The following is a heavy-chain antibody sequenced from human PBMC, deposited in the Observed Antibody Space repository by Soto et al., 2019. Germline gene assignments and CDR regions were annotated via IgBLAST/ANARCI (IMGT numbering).Heavy chain of an antibody. CDR3: ARADPDASVGY. CDR2: ISYSGST. V-gene: IGHV4-59*01. D-gene: IGHD2-15*01. Sequence: PSETLSLTCTVSGGSMSSYYWTWLRQSPGRGLEWIGYISYSGSTYYNPSLKSRVTISAETSKNQFSLRMNSMIAADKAVYYCARADPDASVGYWGQGTLVTVSS. J-gene: IGHJ4*02. CDR1: GGSMSSYY.